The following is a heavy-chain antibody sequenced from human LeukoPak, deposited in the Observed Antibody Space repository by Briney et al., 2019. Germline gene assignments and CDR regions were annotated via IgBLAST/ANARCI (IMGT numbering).Heavy chain of an antibody. J-gene: IGHJ6*03. D-gene: IGHD5-24*01. CDR2: ISSVGTYI. CDR1: GFTLSSYT. Sequence: GGSLRLSCAASGFTLSSYTMNWVRQAPGKGLEWVSSISSVGTYIYYADSVKGRFTISRDNAKNSLYLQMNSLRAEDTAVYYCASPPWPSSYYYMDVWGKGTTVTVSS. V-gene: IGHV3-21*01. CDR3: ASPPWPSSYYYMDV.